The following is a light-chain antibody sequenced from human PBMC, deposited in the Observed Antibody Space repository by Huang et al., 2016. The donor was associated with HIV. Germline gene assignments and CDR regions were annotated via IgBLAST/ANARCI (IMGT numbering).Light chain of an antibody. CDR1: QSVSGSY. Sequence: EIVLTQSPGTLSLSPGERVTLSCRASQSVSGSYLAWYQQKPGQAPRLLIYGASSRATGIPDRFSGSVSGTDFTLTITRLEPEDIALYYCQVYGTSPPGPFGPGATVHIK. CDR2: GAS. CDR3: QVYGTSPPGP. J-gene: IGKJ3*01. V-gene: IGKV3-20*01.